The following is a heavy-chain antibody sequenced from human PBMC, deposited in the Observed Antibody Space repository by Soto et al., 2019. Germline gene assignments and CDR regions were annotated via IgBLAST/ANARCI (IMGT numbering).Heavy chain of an antibody. CDR1: GFTFSSYW. Sequence: GGSLRLSCAASGFTFSSYWMHWVRQAPGKGLVWVSRINSDGSSTSYADSVKGRFTISRDNAKNTLYLQMNSLRAEDTAVYYCARDWENYDFWSGYYYHYYGMGVWGQGTTVTVS. CDR2: INSDGSST. V-gene: IGHV3-74*01. CDR3: ARDWENYDFWSGYYYHYYGMGV. D-gene: IGHD3-3*01. J-gene: IGHJ6*02.